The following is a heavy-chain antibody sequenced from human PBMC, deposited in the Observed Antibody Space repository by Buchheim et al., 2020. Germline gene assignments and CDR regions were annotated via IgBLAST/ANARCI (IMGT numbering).Heavy chain of an antibody. CDR1: GFTFSNYG. V-gene: IGHV3-33*01. D-gene: IGHD3-9*01. CDR2: IWYDGSIQ. Sequence: QVQLVESGGGVVHPERSLRLSCVASGFTFSNYGMHWVRQAPGKGLEWLAVIWYDGSIQYYADSVKGRFTIFRDNSEKTLYLHMDSLRVEDTAVYYCARDPGWRLDYWGQGTL. CDR3: ARDPGWRLDY. J-gene: IGHJ4*02.